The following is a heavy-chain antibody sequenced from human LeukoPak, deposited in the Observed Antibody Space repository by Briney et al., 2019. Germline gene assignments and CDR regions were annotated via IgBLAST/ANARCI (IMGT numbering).Heavy chain of an antibody. D-gene: IGHD3-22*01. CDR2: IIPIFGTA. CDR1: GGTFTSYA. V-gene: IGHV1-69*05. CDR3: ARAHYYDSSGYYETDY. J-gene: IGHJ4*02. Sequence: SVKVSCKASGGTFTSYAISWVRQAPGQGLEWMGGIIPIFGTANYAQKFQGRVTITTDESTSTAYMELSSLRSEDTAVYYCARAHYYDSSGYYETDYWGQGTLVTVSS.